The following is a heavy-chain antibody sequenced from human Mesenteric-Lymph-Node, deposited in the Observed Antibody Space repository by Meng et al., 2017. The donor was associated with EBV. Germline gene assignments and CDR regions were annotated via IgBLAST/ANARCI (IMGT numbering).Heavy chain of an antibody. CDR1: GLSLTTRGVG. V-gene: IGHV2-5*02. CDR2: IYWDDDR. Sequence: QITLNESCPTLVKPAQTVTLTCTFSGLSLTTRGVGVGWVRQPPGKALEWLALIYWDDDRRFTPSLKNRLTIAKDTSRDQVFLTLTDMDPVDTGTYYCAFSRLGDYFDSWGQGTLVTVSS. D-gene: IGHD3-10*01. J-gene: IGHJ4*02. CDR3: AFSRLGDYFDS.